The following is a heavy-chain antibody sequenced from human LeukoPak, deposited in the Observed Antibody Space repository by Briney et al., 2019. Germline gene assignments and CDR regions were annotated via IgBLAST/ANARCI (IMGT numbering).Heavy chain of an antibody. Sequence: ASVEVSCKASGYTFTSYAMHWVRQAPGQRLEWMGWINAGNGNTKYSQKFQGRVTITRDTSASTAYMELSSLRSEDTAVYYCARVSMVRGVISWFDPWGQGTLVTVSS. CDR2: INAGNGNT. CDR1: GYTFTSYA. J-gene: IGHJ5*02. D-gene: IGHD3-10*01. V-gene: IGHV1-3*01. CDR3: ARVSMVRGVISWFDP.